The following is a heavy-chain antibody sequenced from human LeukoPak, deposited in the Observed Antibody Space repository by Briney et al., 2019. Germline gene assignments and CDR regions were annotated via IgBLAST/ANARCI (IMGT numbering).Heavy chain of an antibody. V-gene: IGHV4-34*01. CDR3: ARGMNDFWSGYYDLSGNWFDP. CDR1: GGSFSGYY. D-gene: IGHD3-3*01. CDR2: INHSGST. Sequence: SETLSLTCAVYGGSFSGYYWSWIRQPPGKGLEWIGEINHSGSTNYNPSLKSRVTISVDTSKNQFSLKLSSVTAADTAVYYCARGMNDFWSGYYDLSGNWFDPWGQGTLVTVSS. J-gene: IGHJ5*02.